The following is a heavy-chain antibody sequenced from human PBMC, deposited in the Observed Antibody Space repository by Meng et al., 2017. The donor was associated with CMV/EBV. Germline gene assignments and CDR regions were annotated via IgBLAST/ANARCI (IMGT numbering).Heavy chain of an antibody. J-gene: IGHJ5*02. CDR3: ARAVTTLTTWFDP. V-gene: IGHV3-21*01. Sequence: ASGVTFSADSMNWVRQPPGTGLGWVSSISSGSDYIYYTDSVKGRFTTSRDNAKNSLYLQMNSLIADDTAVYYCARAVTTLTTWFDPWGQGTLVTVSS. CDR2: ISSGSDYI. D-gene: IGHD4-17*01. CDR1: GVTFSADS.